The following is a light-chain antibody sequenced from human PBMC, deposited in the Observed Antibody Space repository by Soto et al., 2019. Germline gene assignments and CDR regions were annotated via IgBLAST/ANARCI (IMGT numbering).Light chain of an antibody. CDR2: TAS. CDR1: QSINSY. CDR3: QQSYTTPLT. J-gene: IGKJ4*01. Sequence: DVQMTQSPSSLSASVGDRVTITCRASQSINSYLNWYQQKPGKAPQLLIYTASSLQSGVPSRFTGTGAGTDFPLTISSLQPEDFANYYCQQSYTTPLTFGGGTNVEIK. V-gene: IGKV1-39*01.